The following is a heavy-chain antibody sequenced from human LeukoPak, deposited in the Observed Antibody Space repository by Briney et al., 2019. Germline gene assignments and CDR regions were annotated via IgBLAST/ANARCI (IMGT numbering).Heavy chain of an antibody. Sequence: GGSLRLSCAASGFTFSSYGMHWVRQAPGKGLEWVAVIWYDGSNKYYADSVKGRFTISRDNSKNTLYLQMNSLRAEDTAVYYCARDLPSSSGWYVLSYWGQGTLVTVSS. D-gene: IGHD6-19*01. J-gene: IGHJ4*02. CDR2: IWYDGSNK. CDR3: ARDLPSSSGWYVLSY. V-gene: IGHV3-33*01. CDR1: GFTFSSYG.